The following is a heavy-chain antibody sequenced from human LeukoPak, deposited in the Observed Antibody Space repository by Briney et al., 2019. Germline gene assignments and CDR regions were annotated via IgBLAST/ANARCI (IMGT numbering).Heavy chain of an antibody. CDR3: AKIALAGSGYPDAFDI. V-gene: IGHV3-30*18. CDR1: GFTFSSYG. CDR2: ISYDGSNK. D-gene: IGHD3-22*01. Sequence: PGGSLRLSCAASGFTFSSYGMHWVHQAPGKGLEWVAVISYDGSNKYYADSVKGRFTISRDNSKNTLYLQMNSLRAEDTAVYYCAKIALAGSGYPDAFDIWGQGTMVTVSP. J-gene: IGHJ3*02.